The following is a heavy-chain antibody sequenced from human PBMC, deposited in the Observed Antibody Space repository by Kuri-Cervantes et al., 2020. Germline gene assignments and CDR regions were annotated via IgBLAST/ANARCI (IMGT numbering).Heavy chain of an antibody. V-gene: IGHV3-43D*04. D-gene: IGHD5-18*01. Sequence: GGSLRLSCAASGFTFDDYAMHWVRQAPGKGLEWVSLISWDGGSTYYADSVKGRFTISRDNAKNSLYLQMNSLRAEDTALYYCAKELVGYSYGTYYFDYWGQGTLVTVSS. CDR3: AKELVGYSYGTYYFDY. CDR1: GFTFDDYA. CDR2: ISWDGGST. J-gene: IGHJ4*02.